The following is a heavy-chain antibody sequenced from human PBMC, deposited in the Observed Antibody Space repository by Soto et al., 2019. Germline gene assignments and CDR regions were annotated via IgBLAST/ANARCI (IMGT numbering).Heavy chain of an antibody. V-gene: IGHV5-51*01. CDR3: IRSSGSWPNDAFDI. D-gene: IGHD2-15*01. CDR2: IYPSDSDN. J-gene: IGHJ3*02. Sequence: GDSLKLSCNGSGYSFTSYWIGWVRQMPGKGLEWMGIIYPSDSDNRYSPSFQGQVTISADKSSSTAYLQWSSLQASDTAMYYCIRSSGSWPNDAFDIWGQGTMVTVSS. CDR1: GYSFTSYW.